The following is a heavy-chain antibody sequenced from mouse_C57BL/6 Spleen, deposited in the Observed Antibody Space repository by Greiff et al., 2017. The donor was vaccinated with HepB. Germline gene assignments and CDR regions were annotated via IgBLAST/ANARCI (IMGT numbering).Heavy chain of an antibody. V-gene: IGHV1-69*01. CDR3: ARGRGSSGPWFAY. CDR2: IDPSDSYT. J-gene: IGHJ3*01. D-gene: IGHD3-2*02. CDR1: GYTFTSYW. Sequence: QVQLQQPGAELVMPGASVKLSCKASGYTFTSYWMHWVKQRPGQGLEWIGEIDPSDSYTNYNQKFKGKSTLTVDKSSSTAYMQLSSLTSEDSAVYYCARGRGSSGPWFAYWGQGTLVTVSA.